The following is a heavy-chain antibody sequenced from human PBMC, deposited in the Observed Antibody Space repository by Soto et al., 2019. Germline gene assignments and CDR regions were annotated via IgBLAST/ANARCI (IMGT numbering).Heavy chain of an antibody. Sequence: QITLKESGPTLVKPTQTLTLNCSFSGFSLTTRGVGVGWVRQPPGKALECLALLYWDADKRYSPSLKSRLTISNDTSRNQVVLTLTNMAPADTATYFCTYREGGYGSAFEKWGQGTMVTVSS. CDR2: LYWDADK. CDR3: TYREGGYGSAFEK. CDR1: GFSLTTRGVG. D-gene: IGHD5-12*01. J-gene: IGHJ3*02. V-gene: IGHV2-5*02.